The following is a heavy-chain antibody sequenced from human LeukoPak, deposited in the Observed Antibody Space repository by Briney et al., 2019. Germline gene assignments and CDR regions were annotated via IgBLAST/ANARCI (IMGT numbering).Heavy chain of an antibody. J-gene: IGHJ6*02. CDR1: GFTFTSSA. Sequence: SVKVSCKASGFTFTSSAMQWVRQARGQRLEWIGWIVVGSGNTNYAQKLQERVTITRDMSTSTAYMELSSLRSEDTAVYYCAADSGYCGGDCYPPKSMDVWGQGTTLTVSS. V-gene: IGHV1-58*02. D-gene: IGHD2-21*02. CDR3: AADSGYCGGDCYPPKSMDV. CDR2: IVVGSGNT.